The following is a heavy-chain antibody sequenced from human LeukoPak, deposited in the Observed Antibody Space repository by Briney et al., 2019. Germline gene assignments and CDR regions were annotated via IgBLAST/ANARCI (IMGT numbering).Heavy chain of an antibody. J-gene: IGHJ4*02. Sequence: GESLKISCKGSGYKFTNHWVAWVRQKPGKGLELMGSVYPGDSDTRYSPSFQGQVTISADKSINTASLQWSSLTASDSGIYDCTRQGVYFSDSNALYCWGQGTLVTVSS. CDR1: GYKFTNHW. D-gene: IGHD4-11*01. V-gene: IGHV5-51*01. CDR3: TRQGVYFSDSNALYC. CDR2: VYPGDSDT.